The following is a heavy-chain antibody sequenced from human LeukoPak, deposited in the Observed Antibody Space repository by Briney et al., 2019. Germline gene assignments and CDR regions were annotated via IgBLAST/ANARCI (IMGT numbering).Heavy chain of an antibody. CDR2: MNPNSGNT. J-gene: IGHJ4*02. V-gene: IGHV1-8*01. Sequence: ASVKVSCKASGYTFTSYDINWVRQATGQALEWMVWMNPNSGNTGYAQKFQGRVTMTRNTSISTAYMELSSLRSEDTAVYYCARGPATRRGGFDYWGQGTLVTVSS. D-gene: IGHD1-1*01. CDR3: ARGPATRRGGFDY. CDR1: GYTFTSYD.